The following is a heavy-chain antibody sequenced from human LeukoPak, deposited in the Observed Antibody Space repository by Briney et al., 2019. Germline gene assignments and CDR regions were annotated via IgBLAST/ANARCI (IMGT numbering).Heavy chain of an antibody. Sequence: GGSLRLSCAVSGFTFSDFWMSWVRQTPGKGLEWVANIKKDGSEKNYVDSVKGRFTISRDNAKNSLYLQMNSLRAEDTAVYYCANALWLPGRDAFDIWGQGTMVTVSS. CDR2: IKKDGSEK. V-gene: IGHV3-7*01. CDR3: ANALWLPGRDAFDI. D-gene: IGHD5-12*01. J-gene: IGHJ3*02. CDR1: GFTFSDFW.